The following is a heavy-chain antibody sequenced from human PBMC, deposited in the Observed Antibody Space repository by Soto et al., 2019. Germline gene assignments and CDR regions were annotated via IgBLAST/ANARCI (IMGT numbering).Heavy chain of an antibody. Sequence: QITLKESGPTLVRPPQTLTLTCTFSGFSLSTSGLGVGWIRQPPGKALEWLALIYWNDDKRYSPSLKARLTITKNTSKNQMVLTMTNMDPVDTATYYCAHRPSGWYLFDYWGQGTLVTVSS. V-gene: IGHV2-5*01. CDR2: IYWNDDK. J-gene: IGHJ4*02. CDR3: AHRPSGWYLFDY. D-gene: IGHD6-19*01. CDR1: GFSLSTSGLG.